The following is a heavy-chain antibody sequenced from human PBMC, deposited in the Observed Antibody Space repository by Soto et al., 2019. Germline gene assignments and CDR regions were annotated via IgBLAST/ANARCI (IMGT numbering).Heavy chain of an antibody. D-gene: IGHD3-9*01. J-gene: IGHJ4*02. CDR1: GFTFKNYD. CDR2: ISGSGAIT. CDR3: AKDRQFRSYYESAGHYNN. V-gene: IGHV3-23*01. Sequence: EVQLLESGGGLVQPGGSLRLPCVASGFTFKNYDMRWVRQAPGKGLEWVSGISGSGAITYYADSVRGRFTISRDKSKNTLYLQLNSLGAEDTAIYYCAKDRQFRSYYESAGHYNNWGQGTLVTVSS.